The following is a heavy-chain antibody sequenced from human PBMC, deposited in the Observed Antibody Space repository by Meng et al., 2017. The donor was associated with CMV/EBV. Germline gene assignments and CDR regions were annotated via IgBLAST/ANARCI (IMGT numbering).Heavy chain of an antibody. CDR3: TRDKGEWIQLWLHNWFDP. D-gene: IGHD5-18*01. CDR1: FRGSA. J-gene: IGHJ5*02. V-gene: IGHV3-73*01. CDR2: IRSKANSYAT. Sequence: FRGSAMHWVCQASGEGLEWVGRIRSKANSYATAYAASVKGRFTISRDDSKNTAYLQMNSLKTEDTAVYYCTRDKGEWIQLWLHNWFDPWGQGTLVTVSS.